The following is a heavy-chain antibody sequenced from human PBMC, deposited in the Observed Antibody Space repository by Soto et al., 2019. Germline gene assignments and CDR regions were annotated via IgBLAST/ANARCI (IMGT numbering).Heavy chain of an antibody. CDR2: IWYDGRNK. Sequence: QVQLVESGGGVVQPGRSLRLSCAASGFTFSSYGMHWVRQAPGKGLEWVAVIWYDGRNKYYADSVKGRFTISRDNSKNTVYLQMNSLRAEDTAVYYRAGIGAARPPSPNGYWGQGTLVTVSS. CDR1: GFTFSSYG. CDR3: AGIGAARPPSPNGY. J-gene: IGHJ4*02. D-gene: IGHD6-6*01. V-gene: IGHV3-33*01.